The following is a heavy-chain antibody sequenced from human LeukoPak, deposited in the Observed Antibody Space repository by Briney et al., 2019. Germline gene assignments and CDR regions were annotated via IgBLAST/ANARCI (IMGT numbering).Heavy chain of an antibody. D-gene: IGHD1-7*01. CDR2: IYYSGST. V-gene: IGHV4-30-4*08. CDR1: GGSLSSGNYY. CDR3: ARGPKNSGSSFDP. Sequence: SQTLSLTCSVSGGSLSSGNYYWTWIRQPPEKGLEWLGYIYYSGSTYYNPSLKSRINISVDTSKNQFSLKLSSVTAADTAVYYCARGPKNSGSSFDPWGQGTLVTVSS. J-gene: IGHJ5*02.